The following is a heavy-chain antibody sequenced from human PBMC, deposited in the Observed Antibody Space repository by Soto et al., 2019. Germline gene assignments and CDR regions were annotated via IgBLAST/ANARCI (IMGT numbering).Heavy chain of an antibody. CDR1: GYAFTTYG. Sequence: QVHLVQSGAEVKKPGASVKVSCKGSGYAFTTYGITWVRQAPGQGLEWMGWISAHNGNTNYAQKLQGRVTMTRDTSTSKASMEQSSLRSDDTAVYYCASGRYGDYWGQGALVTVSS. V-gene: IGHV1-18*01. J-gene: IGHJ4*02. CDR2: ISAHNGNT. D-gene: IGHD1-26*01. CDR3: ASGRYGDY.